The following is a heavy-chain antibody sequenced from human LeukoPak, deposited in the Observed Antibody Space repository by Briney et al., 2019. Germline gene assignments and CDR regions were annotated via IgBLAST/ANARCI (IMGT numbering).Heavy chain of an antibody. CDR3: ARVYSSGLIDY. J-gene: IGHJ4*02. Sequence: SETLSLTCAVYGGSFSGYYWSWIRQPPGKGREWIGEINHSGSTNYNPSLKSRVTISVDTSKNQFSLKLSSVTAADTAVYYCARVYSSGLIDYWGQGTLVTVSS. CDR1: GGSFSGYY. V-gene: IGHV4-34*01. D-gene: IGHD6-19*01. CDR2: INHSGST.